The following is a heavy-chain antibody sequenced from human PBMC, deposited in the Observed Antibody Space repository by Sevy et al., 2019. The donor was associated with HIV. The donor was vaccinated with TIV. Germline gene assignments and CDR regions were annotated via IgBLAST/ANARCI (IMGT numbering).Heavy chain of an antibody. Sequence: ASVNVSCKASGGTFSSYIVSWVRQAPGQGLEWMGGITPVLGTTNYAHKFQGRVTITADESTSTVYMEMGRLKSEDTAVYYCARWSISIDYWGQGTLVTVSS. V-gene: IGHV1-69*13. J-gene: IGHJ4*02. CDR1: GGTFSSYI. CDR2: ITPVLGTT. CDR3: ARWSISIDY.